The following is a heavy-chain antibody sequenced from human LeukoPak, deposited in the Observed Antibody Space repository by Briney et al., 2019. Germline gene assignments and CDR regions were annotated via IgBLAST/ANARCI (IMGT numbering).Heavy chain of an antibody. CDR3: ARGRKRGLLWFREVYFDY. Sequence: GASVKVSCKASGYTFTSYGISWVRQAPGQGLEWMGWISAYNGNTNYAQKLQGRVTMTTDTSASTAYMELRSLRSDDTAVYYCARGRKRGLLWFREVYFDYWGQGTLVTVSS. CDR1: GYTFTSYG. CDR2: ISAYNGNT. V-gene: IGHV1-18*01. D-gene: IGHD3-10*01. J-gene: IGHJ4*02.